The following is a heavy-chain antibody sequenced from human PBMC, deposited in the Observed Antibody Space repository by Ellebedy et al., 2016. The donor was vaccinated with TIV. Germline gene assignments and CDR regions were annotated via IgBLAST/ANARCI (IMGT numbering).Heavy chain of an antibody. Sequence: GESLKISCAASGFTFSPYAMAWVRLAPGKGLEWVSGIVGSGAQKYADSVKGRFTISRDNAKNSLYLQMNSLRADDTAVYYCATDRGYFTFDYWGQGSLITVSS. J-gene: IGHJ4*02. CDR3: ATDRGYFTFDY. V-gene: IGHV3-23*01. D-gene: IGHD3-9*01. CDR2: IVGSGA. CDR1: GFTFSPYA.